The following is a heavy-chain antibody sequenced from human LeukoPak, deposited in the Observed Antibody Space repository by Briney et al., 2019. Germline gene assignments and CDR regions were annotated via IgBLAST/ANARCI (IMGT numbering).Heavy chain of an antibody. V-gene: IGHV3-21*01. D-gene: IGHD6-13*01. CDR2: ISSSSRYI. Sequence: PGGSLRLSCVASGFTFSSYNMNWVRQAPGKGLEWVSSISSSSRYIYYTDSVKGRFTISRDNAKNSLYLQMNSLRAEDTAVYYCARGLAPIAAAGNYFDYWGQGTLVTVSS. CDR1: GFTFSSYN. J-gene: IGHJ4*02. CDR3: ARGLAPIAAAGNYFDY.